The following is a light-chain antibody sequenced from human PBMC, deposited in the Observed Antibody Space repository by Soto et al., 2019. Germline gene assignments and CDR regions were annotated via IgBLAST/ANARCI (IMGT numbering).Light chain of an antibody. J-gene: IGKJ4*01. CDR3: QQYGSSPLT. CDR2: GAS. CDR1: QSVSSSY. V-gene: IGKV3-20*01. Sequence: EIVLTQSPGTLSLSPGERATLSCRASQSVSSSYLAWYQQKPGRAPRLLIYGASSRATGIPDRFSGSGSGTDFTLTISRLEPEDFAFYYCQQYGSSPLTFGGGTKVDIK.